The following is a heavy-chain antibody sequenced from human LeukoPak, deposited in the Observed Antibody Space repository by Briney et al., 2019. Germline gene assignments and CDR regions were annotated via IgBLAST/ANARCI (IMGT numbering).Heavy chain of an antibody. J-gene: IGHJ4*02. D-gene: IGHD2-15*01. CDR2: MNPNSGNT. Sequence: GASVKVSCKASGYTFTSYDINWVRQATGQGLEWMGWMNPNSGNTGYAQKFQGRVTITADKSTSTAYMELSSLRSEDTAVYYCAREDELGYCSGGSCYPKSFNFDYWGQGTLVTVSS. CDR1: GYTFTSYD. V-gene: IGHV1-8*03. CDR3: AREDELGYCSGGSCYPKSFNFDY.